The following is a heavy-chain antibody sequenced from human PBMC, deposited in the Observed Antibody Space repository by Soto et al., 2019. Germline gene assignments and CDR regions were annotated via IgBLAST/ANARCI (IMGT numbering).Heavy chain of an antibody. Sequence: TLSLTCAVSGGSISSGGYSWSWIRQPPGKGLEWIGYMYHSGSTYYNPSLKSRVTISIDRSKNQFSLKLSSVTAADTAVYYCARVPDYWAQRILVTGSS. D-gene: IGHD2-2*01. CDR1: GGSISSGGYS. CDR2: MYHSGST. V-gene: IGHV4-30-2*01. CDR3: ARVPDY. J-gene: IGHJ4*02.